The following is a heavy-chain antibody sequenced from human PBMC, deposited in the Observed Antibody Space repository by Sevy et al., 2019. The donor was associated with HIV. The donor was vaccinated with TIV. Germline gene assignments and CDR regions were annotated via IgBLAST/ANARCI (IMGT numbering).Heavy chain of an antibody. CDR1: GISFFNTW. J-gene: IGHJ6*02. CDR3: AKWGDYYDSSGYYSGESNYYYYYGMDV. V-gene: IGHV3-23*01. Sequence: GESLKISCSGSGISFFNTWMSWVRQAPGKGLEWVSAISGSGGSTYYADSVKGRFTISRDNSKNTLYLQMNSLRAEDTAVYYCAKWGDYYDSSGYYSGESNYYYYYGMDVWGQGTTVTVSS. CDR2: ISGSGGST. D-gene: IGHD3-22*01.